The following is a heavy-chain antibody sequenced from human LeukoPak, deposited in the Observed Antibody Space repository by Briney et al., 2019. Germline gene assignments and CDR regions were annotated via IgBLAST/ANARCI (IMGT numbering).Heavy chain of an antibody. Sequence: GGSLRLSCAASGFTFSSYWMHWVRQAPGKGLVWLSRTNTDGSRITYVDSVKGRFTISRDNARNTLYLQMSSLRAEDTAVYYCVRDSLPGGFWTGYPMDVWGQGTTVTVSS. CDR2: TNTDGSRI. CDR3: VRDSLPGGFWTGYPMDV. V-gene: IGHV3-74*03. D-gene: IGHD3/OR15-3a*01. J-gene: IGHJ6*02. CDR1: GFTFSSYW.